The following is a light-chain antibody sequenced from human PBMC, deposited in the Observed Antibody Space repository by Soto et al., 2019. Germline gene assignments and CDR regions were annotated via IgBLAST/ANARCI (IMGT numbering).Light chain of an antibody. V-gene: IGLV2-11*01. J-gene: IGLJ3*02. CDR2: DFS. Sequence: QSALTQPRSVYGSPEQSVTISCNRTSSDVGAYNYVSWYQHHPGKAPKVMIYDFSERPSGVPDRFSGSKSNNKASLTISGLQAEDEADYYCCSYAGSYSWVFGGGTKLTVL. CDR3: CSYAGSYSWV. CDR1: SSDVGAYNY.